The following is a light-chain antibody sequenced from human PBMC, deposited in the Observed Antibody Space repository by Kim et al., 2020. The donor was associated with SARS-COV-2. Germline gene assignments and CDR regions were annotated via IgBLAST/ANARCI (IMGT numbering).Light chain of an antibody. J-gene: IGKJ4*01. CDR1: QDISNS. CDR3: QQYHNLPLT. V-gene: IGKV1-33*01. Sequence: DIQMTQSPSSLSASVGDRVTITCQASQDISNSLVWYQQRPGKTPKLLIYDASNLETGVPSRFSGGGGGTHFTFIISSLQPGDFATYYCQQYHNLPLTFGGGTKVEI. CDR2: DAS.